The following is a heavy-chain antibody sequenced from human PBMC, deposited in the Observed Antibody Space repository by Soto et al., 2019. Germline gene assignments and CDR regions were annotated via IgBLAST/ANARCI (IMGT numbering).Heavy chain of an antibody. CDR3: ARVQTYSSSWYHFDY. V-gene: IGHV1-46*01. J-gene: IGHJ4*02. CDR2: INPSGGNK. D-gene: IGHD6-19*01. CDR1: GYTFTDYY. Sequence: QVQLVQSGAEVKKPGASVKVSCKASGYTFTDYYMHWVRQAPGQGLEWMGIINPSGGNKKYAQKFQGRVTMTRDTSTSTVYMELSSLRSEDTAVYYCARVQTYSSSWYHFDYWGQGTLVTVSS.